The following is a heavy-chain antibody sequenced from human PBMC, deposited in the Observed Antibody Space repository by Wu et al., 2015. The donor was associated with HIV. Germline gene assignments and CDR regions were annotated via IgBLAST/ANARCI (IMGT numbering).Heavy chain of an antibody. Sequence: QVQLVQSGAEVKKPGSSVKVSCKASGGTFSSYSISWVRQAPGQGLEWMGRIIPMYGTTNYAQKFQGRFTITADESTSTAYMDLSSLRSEDTAVYYCAKETTAPTEWFDPVGPGNPGHRLL. CDR3: AKETTAPTEWFDP. CDR2: IIPMYGTT. D-gene: IGHD4-17*01. J-gene: IGHJ5*02. V-gene: IGHV1-69*13. CDR1: GGTFSSYS.